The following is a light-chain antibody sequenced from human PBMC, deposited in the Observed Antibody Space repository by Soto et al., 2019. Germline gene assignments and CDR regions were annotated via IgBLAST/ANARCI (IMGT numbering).Light chain of an antibody. CDR2: EVS. V-gene: IGLV2-14*01. J-gene: IGLJ2*01. Sequence: QSALTQPASVSGSPGQSITISCIGSSSDVGGYNYVSWYQQHPGKAPKLLIYEVSHRPSGVSHRFSGSKSGNAASLTISGLQTEDEADYYCSSFTIRSTRVVFGGGTKVTVL. CDR1: SSDVGGYNY. CDR3: SSFTIRSTRVV.